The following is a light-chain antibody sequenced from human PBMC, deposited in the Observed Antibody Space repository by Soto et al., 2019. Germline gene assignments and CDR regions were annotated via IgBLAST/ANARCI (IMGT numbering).Light chain of an antibody. CDR3: MQVLQTPVT. J-gene: IGKJ3*01. CDR1: QSLLHGDGYNY. CDR2: LGS. V-gene: IGKV2-28*01. Sequence: DIVMTPSPLSLPVTPGEPASISCKSSQSLLHGDGYNYLDWYLQKPGQSPQLLIQLGSMRASGVPDRFRGSAAGTDFTLKISRVEAEDVGVYYCMQVLQTPVTFGPGTKVDI.